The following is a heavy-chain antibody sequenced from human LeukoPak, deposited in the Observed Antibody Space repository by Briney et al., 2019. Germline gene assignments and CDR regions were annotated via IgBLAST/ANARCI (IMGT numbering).Heavy chain of an antibody. CDR2: ISYDGSNK. V-gene: IGHV3-30*01. CDR3: ARDMLDEGNHIDF. Sequence: GGSLRLSCAASGFTFSSYAMHWVRQAPGKGLEWVAVISYDGSNKYYADSVKGRFTISRDNSKNTLYLQMNSLRAEDTAVYYCARDMLDEGNHIDFWGQGTLVTVSS. D-gene: IGHD1-14*01. J-gene: IGHJ4*02. CDR1: GFTFSSYA.